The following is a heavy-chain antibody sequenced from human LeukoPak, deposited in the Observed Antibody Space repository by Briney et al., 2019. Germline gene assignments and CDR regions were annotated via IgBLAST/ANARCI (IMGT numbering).Heavy chain of an antibody. CDR1: GFTFRTSG. V-gene: IGHV3-21*01. J-gene: IGHJ4*02. D-gene: IGHD4-17*01. CDR3: ARDPNYGDSPNDPFDY. CDR2: ISSSSSYI. Sequence: GGSLRLSCAASGFTFRTSGMNWVRQAPGKGLEWVSSISSSSSYIYYADSVKGRFTISRDNAKNSLYLQMNSLRAEDTAVYYCARDPNYGDSPNDPFDYWGQGTLVTVSS.